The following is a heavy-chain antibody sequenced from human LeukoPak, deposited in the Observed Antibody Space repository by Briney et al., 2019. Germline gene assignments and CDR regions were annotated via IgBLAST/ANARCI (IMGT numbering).Heavy chain of an antibody. CDR1: GFTFSSYA. D-gene: IGHD2-2*01. CDR2: ISYDGSNK. Sequence: GRSLRLSCAASGFTFSSYAMHWVRQAPGKGLEWVAVISYDGSNKYYAESVKGRFTVSRDNSKNTLYLQMDSLRAEDTAVYYCAKRPDCSTTNCFRFEYWGQGTLVTVSS. CDR3: AKRPDCSTTNCFRFEY. V-gene: IGHV3-30*07. J-gene: IGHJ4*02.